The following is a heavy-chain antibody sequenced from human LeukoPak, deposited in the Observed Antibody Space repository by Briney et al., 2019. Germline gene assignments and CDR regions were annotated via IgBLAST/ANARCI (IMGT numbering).Heavy chain of an antibody. V-gene: IGHV1-2*02. CDR1: GYTFTGYY. D-gene: IGHD2-2*01. CDR2: INPNSGGT. J-gene: IGHJ4*02. CDR3: ARGNLEGSKNQLRY. Sequence: ASVKVSCKASGYTFTGYYMHWVRQAPGQGLEWVGWINPNSGGTKYAQKFQGRVTMTRDTSISTAYMELTRLRSDDTAVYYCARGNLEGSKNQLRYWGQGTLVTVSS.